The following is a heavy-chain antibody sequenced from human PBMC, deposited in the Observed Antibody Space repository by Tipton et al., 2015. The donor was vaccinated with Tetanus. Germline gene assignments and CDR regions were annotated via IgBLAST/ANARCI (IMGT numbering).Heavy chain of an antibody. Sequence: QVQLVQSGGGVVQPGRSLTLSCEASGFRFSSYGMHWVRQAPGKGLEWVAVIWYDGSKTYYADSVKGRFTISRDNSKNTLFLQMNSLKGEDTAVYYCARDYPDFDYWGQGTLVTVSS. CDR3: ARDYPDFDY. D-gene: IGHD3-16*02. CDR2: IWYDGSKT. CDR1: GFRFSSYG. J-gene: IGHJ4*02. V-gene: IGHV3-33*01.